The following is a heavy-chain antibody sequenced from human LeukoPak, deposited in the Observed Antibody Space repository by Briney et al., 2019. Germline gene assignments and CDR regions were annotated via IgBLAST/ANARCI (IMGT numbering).Heavy chain of an antibody. V-gene: IGHV4-4*02. J-gene: IGHJ4*02. CDR1: GGSISSSDW. CDR3: ASSWTEGY. Sequence: PSETLSLTCAVSGGSISSSDWWSWVRLPPGKGLEWIGEIYHSGSTNYHPSLKSRVTISLDMFKNQFSLKVSSVTAADTAVYYCASSWTEGYWGPGTLVTVSS. D-gene: IGHD6-6*01. CDR2: IYHSGST.